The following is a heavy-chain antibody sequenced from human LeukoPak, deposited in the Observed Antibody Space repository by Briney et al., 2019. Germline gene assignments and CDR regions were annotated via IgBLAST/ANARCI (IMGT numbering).Heavy chain of an antibody. CDR3: ARQGRHCSGGSCYRGHNWLDP. V-gene: IGHV4-34*01. D-gene: IGHD2-15*01. Sequence: SETLSLTCAVYGGSFSSYYWSWIRQPPGKGLEWIGEINHSGSTNYNPSLKSRVTISVDTSKNQFSLKLSSVTAADTAVYYCARQGRHCSGGSCYRGHNWLDPWGQGTLVTVSS. CDR2: INHSGST. CDR1: GGSFSSYY. J-gene: IGHJ5*02.